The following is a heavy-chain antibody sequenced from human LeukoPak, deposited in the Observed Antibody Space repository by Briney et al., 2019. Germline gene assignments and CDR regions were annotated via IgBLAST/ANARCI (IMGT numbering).Heavy chain of an antibody. D-gene: IGHD1-26*01. CDR2: IYYSGSI. CDR3: ARHIMGATPYYFDY. V-gene: IGHV4-39*01. J-gene: IGHJ4*02. CDR1: GGSISSGGYY. Sequence: SETLSLTCTVSGGSISSGGYYWGWIRQPPGKGLEWIASIYYSGSIYHNPSLKSRVTISVDTSKNQFSLELSSVTAADTAMYYCARHIMGATPYYFDYWGQGTLVTVSS.